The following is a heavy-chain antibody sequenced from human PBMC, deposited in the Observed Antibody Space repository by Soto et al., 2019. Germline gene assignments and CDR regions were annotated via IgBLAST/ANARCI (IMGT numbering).Heavy chain of an antibody. D-gene: IGHD5-18*01. CDR1: GFTFRSYY. CDR3: VRDGYSAGFDF. CDR2: IKQDGSEK. V-gene: IGHV3-7*01. J-gene: IGHJ3*01. Sequence: PEGSLRLSCAASGFTFRSYYMSWVRQPPGKGLEWVANIKQDGSEKYYVDSVKGRFTISRDNAENSLSLQMNSLRADDTAVYYCVRDGYSAGFDFWGQGTTVTVSS.